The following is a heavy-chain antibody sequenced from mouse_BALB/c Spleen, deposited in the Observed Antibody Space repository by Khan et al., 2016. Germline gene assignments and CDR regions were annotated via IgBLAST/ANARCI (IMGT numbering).Heavy chain of an antibody. Sequence: EVELVESGGGLVKPGGSLKLSCAASGFTFSSYTMSWVRQTPEKRLEWVATISSGGNYTYYPDTVKGQFTISSDTAKNTLYLQMSSLKSEDTTMYCGTRGSSGGFAYWGQGTLVTVSA. CDR3: TRGSSGGFAY. CDR2: ISSGGNYT. V-gene: IGHV5-6-4*01. CDR1: GFTFSSYT. D-gene: IGHD3-1*01. J-gene: IGHJ3*01.